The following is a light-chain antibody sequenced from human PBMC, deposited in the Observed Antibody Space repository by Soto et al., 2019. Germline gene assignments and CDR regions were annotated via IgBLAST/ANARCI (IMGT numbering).Light chain of an antibody. CDR3: QQRYNWPPLT. CDR2: DSS. CDR1: QTVNIY. J-gene: IGKJ4*01. Sequence: EVVLTQSPATLSLSPGETATLSCRASQTVNIYLAWYQQKPGQAPRLLIYDSSNRATGVPARFSGSGSGTDFTLTISSLEPEDFAVYYCQQRYNWPPLTFGGGTRVEIK. V-gene: IGKV3-11*01.